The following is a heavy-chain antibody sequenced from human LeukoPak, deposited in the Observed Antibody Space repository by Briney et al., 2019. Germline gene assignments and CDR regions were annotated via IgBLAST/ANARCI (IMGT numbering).Heavy chain of an antibody. D-gene: IGHD6-13*01. CDR2: IYPGDCAT. J-gene: IGHJ5*02. V-gene: IGHV5-51*01. CDR1: GYSFTSYW. Sequence: GESLKISCKASGYSFTSYWIGWVRQMPGKGLEWMGVIYPGDCATNYGPSFQGQVTISADKSISTAYLQWSSLKASDTAMYYCARHRPPGIAAAARYWFDPWGQGTLVTVSS. CDR3: ARHRPPGIAAAARYWFDP.